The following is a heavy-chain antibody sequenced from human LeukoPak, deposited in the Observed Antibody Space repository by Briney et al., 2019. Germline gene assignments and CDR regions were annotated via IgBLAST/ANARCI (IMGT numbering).Heavy chain of an antibody. V-gene: IGHV4-39*01. Sequence: PETLSLACTVSGGSISSSSYYWGWIRQPPGKGLEWIGSIYYSGSTYYNPSLKSRVTISVDTSKNQFSLKLSSVTAADTAVYYCARDDYWGQGTLVTVSS. CDR2: IYYSGST. CDR3: ARDDY. J-gene: IGHJ4*02. CDR1: GGSISSSSYY.